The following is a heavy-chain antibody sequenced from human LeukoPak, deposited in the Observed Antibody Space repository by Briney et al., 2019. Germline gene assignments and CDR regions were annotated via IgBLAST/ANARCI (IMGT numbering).Heavy chain of an antibody. V-gene: IGHV4-34*01. CDR3: AKSNGYGLVDI. D-gene: IGHD3-10*01. CDR2: INHSGST. CDR1: GGSFSGYY. Sequence: PSETLSLTCAVYGGSFSGYYWSWIRQPPGKGLEWIGEINHSGSTNYNPSLKSRVTISLDTSRNQFSLKLNSVTAADTAVYYCAKSNGYGLVDIWGQGTMVTVSS. J-gene: IGHJ3*02.